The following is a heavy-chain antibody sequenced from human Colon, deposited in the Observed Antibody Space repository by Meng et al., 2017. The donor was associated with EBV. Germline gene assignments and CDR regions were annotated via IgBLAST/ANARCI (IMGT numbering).Heavy chain of an antibody. Sequence: GRRQDHGPGVVEPSQTPSPPCTVPCGSVSSGNNYWSCSRQPPGKGLELIGYIHHSGSAYYNPSLKSRVSISVDTSKNQFSLNLNSMTAADTAVYYCASFDHIPRRNYFDYWGQGTLVTVSS. CDR2: IHHSGSA. CDR3: ASFDHIPRRNYFDY. D-gene: IGHD2-21*01. V-gene: IGHV4-30-4*01. J-gene: IGHJ4*02. CDR1: CGSVSSGNNY.